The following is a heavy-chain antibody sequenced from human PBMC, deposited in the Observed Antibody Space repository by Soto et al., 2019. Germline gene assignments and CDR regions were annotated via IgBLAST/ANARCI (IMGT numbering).Heavy chain of an antibody. CDR2: MDPSDSQT. Sequence: GESLKISCKGSGYSFAGYWITWVRQKPGKGLEWMGRMDPSDSQTYYSPSFRGHVTISVTKSITTVFLQWSSLRASDTAMYYCARQIYDSDTCPNIHYYFYSWGQRPPVTVSS. D-gene: IGHD3-22*01. J-gene: IGHJ4*02. CDR1: GYSFAGYW. V-gene: IGHV5-10-1*01. CDR3: ARQIYDSDTCPNIHYYFYS.